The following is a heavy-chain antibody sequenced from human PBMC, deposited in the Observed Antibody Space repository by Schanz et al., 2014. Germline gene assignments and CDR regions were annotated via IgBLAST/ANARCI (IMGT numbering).Heavy chain of an antibody. V-gene: IGHV4-39*07. CDR3: TRSTLWSYDV. CDR2: IYSSGST. D-gene: IGHD2-21*01. Sequence: QLQMQESGPGLVKPSETLSLTCSVSGDSISSTSYYWGWIRQPPGKGLVWIGYIYSSGSTYYNPSLKSRVAMTIDTSKNKCSRKLGTVTAADAAVYYCTRSTLWSYDVWGRGTMVIVSS. J-gene: IGHJ3*01. CDR1: GDSISSTSYY.